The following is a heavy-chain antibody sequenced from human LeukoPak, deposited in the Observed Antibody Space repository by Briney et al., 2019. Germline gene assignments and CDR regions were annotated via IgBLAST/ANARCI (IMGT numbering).Heavy chain of an antibody. J-gene: IGHJ4*02. CDR1: GYTFSGYN. D-gene: IGHD2-15*01. Sequence: ASVKVSCKASGYTFSGYNMHWVRQAPGQGLEWMGWINPKSGGTNYAQKFQGRVTMTRDTSISTAYMELSRLRSDDTAVYYCARDCGGWFDGSSLDYWGQGTLVTVSS. CDR2: INPKSGGT. CDR3: ARDCGGWFDGSSLDY. V-gene: IGHV1-2*02.